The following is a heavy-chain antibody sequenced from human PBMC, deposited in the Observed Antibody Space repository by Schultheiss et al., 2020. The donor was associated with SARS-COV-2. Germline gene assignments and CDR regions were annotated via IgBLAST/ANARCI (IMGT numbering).Heavy chain of an antibody. CDR2: IYHSGST. CDR1: GGSFSGYY. J-gene: IGHJ4*02. CDR3: ARGSITMAQGVIPFDY. Sequence: SETLSLTCAVYGGSFSGYYWSWIRQPPGKGLEWIGSIYHSGSTYYNPSLKSRVTISVDTSKNQFSLKLSSVTAADTAVYYCARGSITMAQGVIPFDYWGQGTLVTVSS. V-gene: IGHV4-34*01. D-gene: IGHD3-10*01.